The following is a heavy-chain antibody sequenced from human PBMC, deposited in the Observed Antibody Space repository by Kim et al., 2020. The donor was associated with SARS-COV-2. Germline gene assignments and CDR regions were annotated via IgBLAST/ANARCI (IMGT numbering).Heavy chain of an antibody. J-gene: IGHJ4*02. CDR1: GYTFTSYG. CDR3: ARVRGSFGVVNKAPVDY. D-gene: IGHD3-3*01. V-gene: IGHV1-18*01. Sequence: ASVKVSCKASGYTFTSYGISWVRQAPGQGLEWMGWISAYNGNTNYAQKLQGRVTMTTDTSTSTAYMELRSLRSDDTAVYYCARVRGSFGVVNKAPVDYWGQGTLVTVSS. CDR2: ISAYNGNT.